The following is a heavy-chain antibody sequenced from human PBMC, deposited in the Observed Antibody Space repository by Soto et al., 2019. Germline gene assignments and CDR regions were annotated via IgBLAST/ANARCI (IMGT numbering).Heavy chain of an antibody. CDR1: GFTFSNYA. J-gene: IGHJ4*02. CDR2: ISYDGSNK. CDR3: ARDGRGYGSSGYYYGAYFFDY. D-gene: IGHD3-22*01. Sequence: PGGSLRLSCSASGFTFSNYAIHWVRQAPGKGLEWVAVISYDGSNKYYADSVKGRFTISRDNSKNTLYLQMNSLRAEDTAVFYCARDGRGYGSSGYYYGAYFFDYWGQGTPLTVSS. V-gene: IGHV3-30-3*01.